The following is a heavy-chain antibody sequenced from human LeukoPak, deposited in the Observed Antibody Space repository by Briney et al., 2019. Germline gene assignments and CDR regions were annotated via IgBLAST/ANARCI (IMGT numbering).Heavy chain of an antibody. Sequence: SETLSLTCAVYGGSLSGYYWTWIRQPPGKGLEWIAEINHSGTTNYNSSLLSRVTVSIDTSKNHFSLNVSSVTAADTAVYYRARGRRFVHPWGQGALVTVSS. J-gene: IGHJ5*02. D-gene: IGHD3-3*01. CDR2: INHSGTT. V-gene: IGHV4-34*01. CDR3: ARGRRFVHP. CDR1: GGSLSGYY.